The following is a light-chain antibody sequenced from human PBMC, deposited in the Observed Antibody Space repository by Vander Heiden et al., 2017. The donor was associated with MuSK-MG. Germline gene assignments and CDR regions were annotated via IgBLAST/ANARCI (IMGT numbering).Light chain of an antibody. Sequence: SVLTQPPSPSGTPGQRVTISCSGSSSNIGSNTVNWYQQLPGTAPKLLIYSNNQRPSGVPDRFSGSKSGTSASLAISGLQSEDEADYYCAAWDDSLNGWVFGGGTKLTVL. CDR1: SSNIGSNT. CDR3: AAWDDSLNGWV. J-gene: IGLJ3*02. CDR2: SNN. V-gene: IGLV1-44*01.